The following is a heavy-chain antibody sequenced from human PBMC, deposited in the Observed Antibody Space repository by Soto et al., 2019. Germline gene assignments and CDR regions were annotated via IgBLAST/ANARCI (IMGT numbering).Heavy chain of an antibody. D-gene: IGHD2-2*01. V-gene: IGHV3-23*01. Sequence: EVQLLQSGGGLVQPGGSLRLSCAASGFKFSNFAMRWIRQAPGKGLEWVSGINGGGGHTDYADSVKGRFTISRDNSKNTLYLQMTSLGAEDTAVYYCAHAHWVYSSTWFFVDHWGQGTLVTVSS. J-gene: IGHJ4*02. CDR1: GFKFSNFA. CDR3: AHAHWVYSSTWFFVDH. CDR2: INGGGGHT.